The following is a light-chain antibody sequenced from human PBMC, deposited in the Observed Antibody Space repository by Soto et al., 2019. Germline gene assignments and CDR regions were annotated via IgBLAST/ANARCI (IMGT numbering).Light chain of an antibody. Sequence: EIVLTQSPGTLSLSPGERATLSCGASQSVSSSYLAWYQQKPGQAPRLLIYATSSRATGIPDRFSGSGSGTDFTLTISRLEPEDFVVYYCQQHGSSPWTFGQGTKVEIK. CDR3: QQHGSSPWT. CDR1: QSVSSSY. J-gene: IGKJ1*01. CDR2: ATS. V-gene: IGKV3-20*01.